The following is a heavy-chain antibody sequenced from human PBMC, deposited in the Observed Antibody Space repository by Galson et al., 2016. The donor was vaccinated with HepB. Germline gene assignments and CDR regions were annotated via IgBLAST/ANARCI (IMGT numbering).Heavy chain of an antibody. D-gene: IGHD3-3*01. Sequence: SLRLSCAASGFTFSKYDMHWVRQASGKGLEWVSAIGTAGETYYPASVKGRFTISRENAKNSLYLQMNSLRAEDTAVYYCARAPLMEGSYNGLDVWGQGTTVTVSS. CDR2: IGTAGET. CDR1: GFTFSKYD. J-gene: IGHJ6*02. CDR3: ARAPLMEGSYNGLDV. V-gene: IGHV3-13*01.